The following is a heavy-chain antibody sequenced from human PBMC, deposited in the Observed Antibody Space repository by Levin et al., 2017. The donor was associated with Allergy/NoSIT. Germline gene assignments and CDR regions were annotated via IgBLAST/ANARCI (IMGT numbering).Heavy chain of an antibody. Sequence: LSLTCAASGFTFSSYGMHWVRQAPGKGLEWVAVIWYDGSNKYYADSVKGRFTISRDNSKNTLYLQMNSLRAEDTAVYYCASAGHSYYMDVWGKGTTVTVSS. CDR3: ASAGHSYYMDV. CDR1: GFTFSSYG. D-gene: IGHD3-10*01. V-gene: IGHV3-33*01. J-gene: IGHJ6*03. CDR2: IWYDGSNK.